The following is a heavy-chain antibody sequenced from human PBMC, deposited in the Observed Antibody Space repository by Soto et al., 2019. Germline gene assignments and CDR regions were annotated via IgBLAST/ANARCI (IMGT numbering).Heavy chain of an antibody. J-gene: IGHJ3*02. V-gene: IGHV4-61*01. CDR3: ARDRYDILTGYAFDI. Sequence: QVQLQESGPGLVRPSETLSLTCTVSGGSVSSGTYYWSWIRQPPGKTLEWIGNIYHSASTNYNPALKSRVTISLDTSTDKSSLKLNSVTAADTAVYYCARDRYDILTGYAFDIWGQGTMVIVSS. CDR1: GGSVSSGTYY. D-gene: IGHD3-9*01. CDR2: IYHSAST.